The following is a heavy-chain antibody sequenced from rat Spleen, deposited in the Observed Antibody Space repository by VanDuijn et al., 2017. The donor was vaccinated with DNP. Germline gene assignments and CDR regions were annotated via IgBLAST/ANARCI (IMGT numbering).Heavy chain of an antibody. J-gene: IGHJ1*01. D-gene: IGHD5-1*01. CDR1: GFTFNSYW. CDR3: ARGSGTYYWYFDF. CDR2: VTSSGGST. Sequence: EVQLVESGGDLVQPGRSLKLSCVAFGFTFNSYWMAWIRQVPGKGLEWVASVTSSGGSTYYPDSVKGRFIISRDNARNTLYLQMNSLRSEDTATYYCARGSGTYYWYFDFWGPGTMVTVSS. V-gene: IGHV5-31*01.